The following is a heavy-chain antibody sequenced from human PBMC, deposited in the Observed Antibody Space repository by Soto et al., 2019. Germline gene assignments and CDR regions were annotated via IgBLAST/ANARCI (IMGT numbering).Heavy chain of an antibody. J-gene: IGHJ2*01. V-gene: IGHV4-39*07. CDR1: GGSISSSSYY. CDR2: IYYSGST. CDR3: ARVTGTGDLAYWYFDL. Sequence: SETLSLTCTVSGGSISSSSYYWGWIRQPPGKGLEWIGSIYYSGSTYYNPSLKSRVTISVDTSKNQFSLKLSSVTAADTAVYYCARVTGTGDLAYWYFDLWGSGTLVTVSS. D-gene: IGHD7-27*01.